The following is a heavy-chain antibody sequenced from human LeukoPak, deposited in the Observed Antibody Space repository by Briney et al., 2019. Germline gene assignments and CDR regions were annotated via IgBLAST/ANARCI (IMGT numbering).Heavy chain of an antibody. J-gene: IGHJ6*03. D-gene: IGHD2-2*02. CDR2: INHSGST. V-gene: IGHV4-34*01. CDR3: ARGRGYCSSTSYYKYYYYMDV. CDR1: GGSFSGYY. Sequence: NPSETLSLTCAVYGGSFSGYYWSWIRQPPGKGLEWIGEINHSGSTNYNPSLKSRVTISVDTSKNQFSLKLSSVTAADTAVYYCARGRGYCSSTSYYKYYYYMDVWGKGTTVTVSS.